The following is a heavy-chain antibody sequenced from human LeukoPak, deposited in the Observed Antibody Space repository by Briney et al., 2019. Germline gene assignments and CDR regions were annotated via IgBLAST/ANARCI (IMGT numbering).Heavy chain of an antibody. J-gene: IGHJ6*02. CDR1: GFTFNSYG. CDR3: AKDWPSYGMDV. Sequence: GGSLRLSCAASGFTFNSYGMHWVRQAPGKGLEWVAVIWYDGSNKYYADSVKGRFTISRDNSKNTLYLQMNSLRAEDTAVHYCAKDWPSYGMDVWGQGTTVTVSS. CDR2: IWYDGSNK. V-gene: IGHV3-33*06.